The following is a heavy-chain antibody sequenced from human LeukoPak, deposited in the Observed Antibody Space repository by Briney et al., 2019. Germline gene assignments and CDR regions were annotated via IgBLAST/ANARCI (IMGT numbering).Heavy chain of an antibody. D-gene: IGHD3-10*01. J-gene: IGHJ4*02. CDR3: ARGPPALSMVRGPHLVYFDF. CDR2: ILHDGSNK. Sequence: PGRSLRLSCAASGFSFSWYGMHGVRQAPGKGLECVVVILHDGSNKYYADSVKGRFTVSRDNSKNTLYLQMNSLRPEDTAVYYCARGPPALSMVRGPHLVYFDFWGQGTLVTVSS. CDR1: GFSFSWYG. V-gene: IGHV3-30*03.